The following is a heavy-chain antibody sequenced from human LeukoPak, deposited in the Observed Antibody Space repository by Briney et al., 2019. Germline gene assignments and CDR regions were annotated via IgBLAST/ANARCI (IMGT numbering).Heavy chain of an antibody. Sequence: PGGSLRLSCAASGNYWMHWVRQAPGKGLVWVSHINSDGSWTSYADSVKGRFTISRDNSRNTLYLQMKSLRPEDTAIYYCAREGYYDSGSPPTFYFDSWGQGTLVTVSS. CDR1: GNYW. J-gene: IGHJ4*02. CDR2: INSDGSWT. V-gene: IGHV3-74*01. CDR3: AREGYYDSGSPPTFYFDS. D-gene: IGHD3-10*01.